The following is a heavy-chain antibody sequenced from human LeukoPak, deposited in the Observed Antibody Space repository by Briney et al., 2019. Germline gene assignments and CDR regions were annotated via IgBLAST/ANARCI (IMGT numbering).Heavy chain of an antibody. V-gene: IGHV4-30-2*01. Sequence: PSETLSLTCTVSGGSISSGGYYWSWIRQPPGKGLEWIGYIYHSGSTYYNPSLKSRVTISVDRSKNQFSLKLSSVTAADTAVYYCVRRTASRIDFWSGYSHGYYYMDVWGKGTTVTVSS. CDR1: GGSISSGGYY. D-gene: IGHD3-3*01. CDR3: VRRTASRIDFWSGYSHGYYYMDV. CDR2: IYHSGST. J-gene: IGHJ6*03.